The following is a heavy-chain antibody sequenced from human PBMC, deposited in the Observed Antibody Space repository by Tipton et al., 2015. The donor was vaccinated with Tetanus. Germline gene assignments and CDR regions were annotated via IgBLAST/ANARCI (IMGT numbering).Heavy chain of an antibody. J-gene: IGHJ4*02. CDR3: ARANNDFPKKGPFDS. V-gene: IGHV4-30-2*01. D-gene: IGHD3-3*01. Sequence: TLSLTCAVSGGSIDSGDYSWSWIRQPPGKGLEWIGNIYQSGKIYYKASLRSRLTISIDKSKNQFSLTLTSVNAADTAVYYCARANNDFPKKGPFDSWGQGSLVIVSS. CDR2: IYQSGKI. CDR1: GGSIDSGDYS.